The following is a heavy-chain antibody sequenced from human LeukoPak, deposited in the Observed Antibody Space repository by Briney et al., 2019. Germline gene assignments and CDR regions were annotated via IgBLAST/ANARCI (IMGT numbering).Heavy chain of an antibody. D-gene: IGHD4-11*01. CDR3: ARHPFRGTVTYFDY. Sequence: GESLKISCKGSGYNFSTNWIGWVRQMPGKGLEWMGIIYPGDSDTRYNPSFQGQVTISVDKSVSTAYLQWSSLKASDTAMHFCARHPFRGTVTYFDYWGQGTLVTVSS. CDR1: GYNFSTNW. J-gene: IGHJ4*02. V-gene: IGHV5-51*01. CDR2: IYPGDSDT.